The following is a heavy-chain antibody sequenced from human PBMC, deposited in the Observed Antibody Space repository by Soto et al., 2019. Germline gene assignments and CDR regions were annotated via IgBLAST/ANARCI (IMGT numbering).Heavy chain of an antibody. CDR2: ISDSGGNT. CDR1: GFTFSSYA. CDR3: AKGTPYSGTYLVAFDM. J-gene: IGHJ3*02. Sequence: EVQLLESGGGLVQPGGSLRLSCAASGFTFSSYAMSWVRQAPGKGLEWVSTISDSGGNTYYADSVQGRFTISRDNSKNTLYLQMYSLRAEDSAVYYCAKGTPYSGTYLVAFDMWGHGTMVTVSS. D-gene: IGHD1-26*01. V-gene: IGHV3-23*01.